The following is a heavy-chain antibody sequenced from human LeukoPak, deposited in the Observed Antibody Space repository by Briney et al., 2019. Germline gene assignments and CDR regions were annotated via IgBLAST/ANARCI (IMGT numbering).Heavy chain of an antibody. CDR1: GFTFSDYS. CDR2: ISSTGKTI. J-gene: IGHJ4*02. Sequence: PGGSLRLSCRASGFTFSDYSMNWVRQARGKGGEWVSYISSTGKTIYYADSVKGRFTISSDNAKSSLYLQMNSLRGEDAAIYYCARMSGVWIFDYWGQGTLVTVSS. CDR3: ARMSGVWIFDY. D-gene: IGHD5/OR15-5a*01. V-gene: IGHV3-48*04.